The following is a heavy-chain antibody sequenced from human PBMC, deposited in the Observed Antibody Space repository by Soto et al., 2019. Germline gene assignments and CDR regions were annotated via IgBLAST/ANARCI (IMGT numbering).Heavy chain of an antibody. CDR1: GFTFSSYA. CDR3: AKDQNSYCYDSSGYSNWFDP. J-gene: IGHJ5*02. CDR2: ISGSGGST. D-gene: IGHD3-22*01. Sequence: EVQLLESGGGLVQPGGSLRLSCAASGFTFSSYAMSWVRQAPGKGLEWVSAISGSGGSTYYADSVKGRFTISRDNSKNTLYLQMNSLRAEDTAVYYCAKDQNSYCYDSSGYSNWFDPWGQGTLVTVSS. V-gene: IGHV3-23*01.